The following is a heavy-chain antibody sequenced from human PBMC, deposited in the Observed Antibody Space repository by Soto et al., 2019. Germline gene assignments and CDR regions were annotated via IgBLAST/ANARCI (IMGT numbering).Heavy chain of an antibody. J-gene: IGHJ3*02. CDR2: ISSSSSTI. Sequence: EVQLVESGGGLVQPGGSLRLSCAASGFTFSSYSMNWVRQAPGKGLEWGSYISSSSSTIYYADSVKGRFTISRDNAKNSLYLQMNSLRAEDTAVYYCARVERITMVRGVIFAFDIWGQGTMVTVSS. V-gene: IGHV3-48*01. CDR1: GFTFSSYS. CDR3: ARVERITMVRGVIFAFDI. D-gene: IGHD3-10*01.